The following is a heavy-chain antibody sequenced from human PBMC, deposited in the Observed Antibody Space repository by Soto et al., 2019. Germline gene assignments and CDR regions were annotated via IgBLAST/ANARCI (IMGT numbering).Heavy chain of an antibody. Sequence: SATLYLTCIFSGASVSSDYWSWISQPAGKGLEWIGRTHTRGTTNYNPSFKSRVTMSVDTSKKQFSLNLSSVTAADTAVYYCARGTVTVNFDSWGRG. CDR3: ARGTVTVNFDS. D-gene: IGHD1-7*01. CDR1: GASVSSDY. CDR2: THTRGTT. V-gene: IGHV4-4*07. J-gene: IGHJ4*02.